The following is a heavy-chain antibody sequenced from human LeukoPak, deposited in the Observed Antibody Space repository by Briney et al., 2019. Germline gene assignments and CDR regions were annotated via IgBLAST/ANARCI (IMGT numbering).Heavy chain of an antibody. CDR1: GFTFSSYG. D-gene: IGHD1-26*01. Sequence: PGGSLGLSCAASGFTFSSYGMHWVRQAPGKGLEWVAVISYDGSNKYYADSVKGRFTISRDNSKNTLYLQMNSLRAEDMAVYYCASDSGSYSRWGQGTLVTVSS. CDR3: ASDSGSYSR. V-gene: IGHV3-30*03. CDR2: ISYDGSNK. J-gene: IGHJ4*02.